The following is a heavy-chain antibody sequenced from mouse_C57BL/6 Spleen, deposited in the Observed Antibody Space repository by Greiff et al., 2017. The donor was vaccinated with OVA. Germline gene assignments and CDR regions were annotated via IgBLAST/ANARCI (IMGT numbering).Heavy chain of an antibody. CDR2: ISSGSSTI. CDR3: ARQNWDDYFDY. D-gene: IGHD4-1*01. V-gene: IGHV5-17*01. Sequence: EVQGVESGGGLVKPGGSLKLSCAASGFTFSDYGVHWVRQAPEKGLEWVAYISSGSSTIYYADTVKGRFTISRDNAKNTLFLQMTSLRSEDTAMYYCARQNWDDYFDYWGQGTTLTVSS. J-gene: IGHJ2*01. CDR1: GFTFSDYG.